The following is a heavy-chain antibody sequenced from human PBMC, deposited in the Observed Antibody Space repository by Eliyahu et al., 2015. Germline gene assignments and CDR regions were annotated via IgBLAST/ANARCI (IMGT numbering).Heavy chain of an antibody. D-gene: IGHD1-14*01. CDR2: IKSKTDGGTT. CDR3: TTVYKTAGLIY. J-gene: IGHJ4*02. Sequence: EGQLVESGGGLVXPGXSLRLSCAASGFTFSTAWMSWVRQAPGKGLEWVGRIKSKTDGGTTDYAAPVKGRFTISRDDSQNTLSLQMNSLKTDDTAIYYCTTVYKTAGLIYWGQGTLVTVSS. V-gene: IGHV3-15*05. CDR1: GFTFSTAW.